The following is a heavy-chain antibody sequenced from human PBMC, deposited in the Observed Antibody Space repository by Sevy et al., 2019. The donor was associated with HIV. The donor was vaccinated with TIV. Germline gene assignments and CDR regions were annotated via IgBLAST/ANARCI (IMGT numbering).Heavy chain of an antibody. CDR1: GFTFSSYG. Sequence: GGSLRLSCAASGFTFSSYGMHWVRQAPGKGLEWVAVIWYDGSNKYYADSVKGRFTISRENSKNTLYLQMNSLRAEDTAVYYCARGARRSPLDYWGQGTLVTVSS. CDR2: IWYDGSNK. CDR3: ARGARRSPLDY. V-gene: IGHV3-33*01. J-gene: IGHJ4*02.